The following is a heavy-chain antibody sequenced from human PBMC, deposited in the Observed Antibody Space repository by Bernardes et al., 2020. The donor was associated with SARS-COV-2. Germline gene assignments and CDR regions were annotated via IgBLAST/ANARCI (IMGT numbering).Heavy chain of an antibody. J-gene: IGHJ6*02. CDR1: GGSISSYY. Sequence: SETLSLTCTVSGGSISSYYLSWIRQPAGKGLEWIGRIYTSGSTNYNPSLKSRVTMSVDTSKNQFSLKLSSVTAADTAVYYCAREYSSGWYYYGMDVWGQGTTVTVSS. V-gene: IGHV4-4*07. CDR2: IYTSGST. CDR3: AREYSSGWYYYGMDV. D-gene: IGHD6-19*01.